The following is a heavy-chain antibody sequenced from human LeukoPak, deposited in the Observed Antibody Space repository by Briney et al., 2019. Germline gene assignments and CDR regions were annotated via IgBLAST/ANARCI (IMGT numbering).Heavy chain of an antibody. Sequence: GGSLRLSCAASGFTFSSYAMSWVRQAPGKGLEWVSTISGSSDGTYYADSVKGRFTISRDNSKNTLYLQMNSLRAEDTAVYYCAKEGVGGYSSSFFDYWGQGTLVTVSS. CDR2: ISGSSDGT. V-gene: IGHV3-23*01. J-gene: IGHJ4*02. D-gene: IGHD6-6*01. CDR3: AKEGVGGYSSSFFDY. CDR1: GFTFSSYA.